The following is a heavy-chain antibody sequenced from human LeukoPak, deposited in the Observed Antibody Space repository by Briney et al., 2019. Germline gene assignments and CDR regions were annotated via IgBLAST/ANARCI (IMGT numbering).Heavy chain of an antibody. CDR3: AREPPRTLSLSSNLPAAGFLDY. D-gene: IGHD6-13*01. J-gene: IGHJ4*02. V-gene: IGHV4-4*07. Sequence: SETLSLTCTVSDGSISRYYWNWIRQHAGKGLEWIARIYSSGSTYYNPSLKTRVTMSVDPPKNQISLTLNSVTAADTAVYDCAREPPRTLSLSSNLPAAGFLDYWGQGTLVTVSS. CDR2: IYSSGST. CDR1: DGSISRYY.